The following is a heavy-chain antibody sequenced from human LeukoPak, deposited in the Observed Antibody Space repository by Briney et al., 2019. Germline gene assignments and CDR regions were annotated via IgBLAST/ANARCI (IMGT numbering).Heavy chain of an antibody. CDR1: GFTFSSYG. V-gene: IGHV3-30*03. J-gene: IGHJ6*02. CDR3: ARPLGYSSSWYYYYYYGMDV. Sequence: GGSLRLSCAASGFTFSSYGMHWVRQAPGKGLEWVAVISYDGSNKYYADSVKGRFTISRDNSKNTLYLQMNSLRAEDTAVYYCARPLGYSSSWYYYYYYGMDVWGQGTTVTVSS. CDR2: ISYDGSNK. D-gene: IGHD6-13*01.